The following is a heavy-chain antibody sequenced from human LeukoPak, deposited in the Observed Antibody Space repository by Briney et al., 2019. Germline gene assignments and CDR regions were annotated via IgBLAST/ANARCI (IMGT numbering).Heavy chain of an antibody. CDR3: ARRAGGYSHPYDY. CDR2: FYAGDST. D-gene: IGHD4-23*01. J-gene: IGHJ4*02. V-gene: IGHV3-53*01. CDR1: GFTVSSNY. Sequence: GGSLRLSCAASGFTVSSNYMSWVRQAPGKGLEWVSVFYAGDSTYYADSVKGRFTVSRDNSKNTLFLQMNSLRAEDTAVYYCARRAGGYSHPYDYWGQGILVTVSS.